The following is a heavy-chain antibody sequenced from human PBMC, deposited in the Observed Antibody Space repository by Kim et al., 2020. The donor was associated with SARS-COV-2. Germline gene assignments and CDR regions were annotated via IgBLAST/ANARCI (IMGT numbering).Heavy chain of an antibody. Sequence: GGSLRLSCAASGFTVSSNYMSWVRQAPGKGLEWVSVIYSGGSTYYADSVKGRFTISRHNSKNTLYLQMNSLRAEDTAVYYCAREGRRLAYCGGDCSPFDYWGQGTLVTVSS. CDR1: GFTVSSNY. CDR3: AREGRRLAYCGGDCSPFDY. D-gene: IGHD2-21*02. CDR2: IYSGGST. J-gene: IGHJ4*02. V-gene: IGHV3-53*04.